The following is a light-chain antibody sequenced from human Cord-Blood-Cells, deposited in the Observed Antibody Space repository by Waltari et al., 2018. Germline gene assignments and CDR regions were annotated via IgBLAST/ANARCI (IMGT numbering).Light chain of an antibody. V-gene: IGLV2-14*01. CDR3: SSYTSSSTLEV. CDR2: YVS. J-gene: IGLJ3*02. CDR1: SSDVGGYTY. Sequence: QSALTQPASVSGSAGQSITISCTGTSSDVGGYTYVSGYQPHQGKAPKPMIYYVSNRPSGVSNRFSGSKSGNTASLTISGLQAEDEADYYCSSYTSSSTLEVFGGGTKLTVL.